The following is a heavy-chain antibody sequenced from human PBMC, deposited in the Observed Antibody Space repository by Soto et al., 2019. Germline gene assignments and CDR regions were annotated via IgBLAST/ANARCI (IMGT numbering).Heavy chain of an antibody. Sequence: SETLSLTCTVSGGSISSYYWSWIRQPPGKGLEWIGYIYYSGSTNYNPSLKSRVTISVDTSKNQFSLKLSSVTAADTAVYYCARQGGDYYGSGSPLYYYYYYMDVWGKGTTVTVSS. CDR2: IYYSGST. J-gene: IGHJ6*03. V-gene: IGHV4-59*08. CDR3: ARQGGDYYGSGSPLYYYYYYMDV. D-gene: IGHD3-10*01. CDR1: GGSISSYY.